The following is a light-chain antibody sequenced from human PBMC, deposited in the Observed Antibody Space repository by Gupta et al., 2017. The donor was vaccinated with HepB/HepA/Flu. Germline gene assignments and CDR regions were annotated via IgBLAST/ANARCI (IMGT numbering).Light chain of an antibody. CDR1: QSISRY. V-gene: IGKV1-39*01. CDR3: QQSYSLPWT. Sequence: IQMTQPPSSLSASVGDRVIITCRASQSISRYLNWYQQKPGKAPKLLIYSTSKLQSGVPSRFTGSGSGTDFTLTINSLQPEDFATYTCQQSYSLPWTFGQGTKVEIK. CDR2: STS. J-gene: IGKJ1*01.